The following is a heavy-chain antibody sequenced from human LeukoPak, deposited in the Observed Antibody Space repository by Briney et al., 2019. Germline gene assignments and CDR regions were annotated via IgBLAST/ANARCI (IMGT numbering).Heavy chain of an antibody. V-gene: IGHV3-7*01. CDR2: INQDGSTK. Sequence: PGGSRRLSCGASGFIFSNTWMAWVRQAPGKGLEWVANINQDGSTKHYVDSVKGRFTISRDNAWNSVYLQMNSLRAEDTAVYYCARDQTGSLDYWGQGILVSASS. J-gene: IGHJ4*02. CDR3: ARDQTGSLDY. CDR1: GFIFSNTW. D-gene: IGHD1-26*01.